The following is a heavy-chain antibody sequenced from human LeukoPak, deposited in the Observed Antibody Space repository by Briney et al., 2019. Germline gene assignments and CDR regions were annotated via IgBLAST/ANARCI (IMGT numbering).Heavy chain of an antibody. Sequence: SETLSLTCDVYNASFGPYYWSWLRQSPGKGLEYIGEVNYRGDGNYNPSLNSRASISIDTSKKQFSLRLTSVTAADTAMYYCARETSLHIFDSWGQGTLVTVSS. CDR1: NASFGPYY. CDR3: ARETSLHIFDS. V-gene: IGHV4-34*01. CDR2: VNYRGDG. D-gene: IGHD2-21*01. J-gene: IGHJ4*02.